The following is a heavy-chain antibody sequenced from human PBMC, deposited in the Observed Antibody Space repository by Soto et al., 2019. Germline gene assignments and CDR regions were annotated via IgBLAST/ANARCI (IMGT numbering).Heavy chain of an antibody. CDR2: ISYDGSNK. CDR1: GFTFSSYG. Sequence: GGSLRLSCAASGFTFSSYGMHWVRQAPGKGLEWVAVISYDGSNKYYADSVKGRFTISRDNSKNTLYLQMNSLRAEDTAVYYCAKDFPGMALYYYYGMDVWGQGTTATVSS. V-gene: IGHV3-30*18. D-gene: IGHD6-13*01. CDR3: AKDFPGMALYYYYGMDV. J-gene: IGHJ6*02.